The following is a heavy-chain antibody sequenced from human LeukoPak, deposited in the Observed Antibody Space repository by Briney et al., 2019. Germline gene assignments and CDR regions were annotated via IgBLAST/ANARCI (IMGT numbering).Heavy chain of an antibody. CDR3: ARGPADVDIVATMGADY. V-gene: IGHV4-34*01. D-gene: IGHD5-12*01. Sequence: PSETLSLTCAVYGGSFSGYYWSWIRQPPGKGLEWIGEINHSGSTNYNPSLKSRVTISVDTSKNQFSLKLSSVTAADTAVYYCARGPADVDIVATMGADYWGQGTLVTVSS. J-gene: IGHJ4*02. CDR1: GGSFSGYY. CDR2: INHSGST.